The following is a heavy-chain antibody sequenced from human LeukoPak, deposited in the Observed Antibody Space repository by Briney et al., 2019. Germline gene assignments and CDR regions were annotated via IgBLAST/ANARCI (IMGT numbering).Heavy chain of an antibody. CDR1: GFTFSTDW. CDR3: ARGIPQRD. V-gene: IGHV3-74*03. CDR2: MNSDGSRT. Sequence: GGSLRLSCAGSGFTFSTDWMHWVRQAPGKGLVWVSRMNSDGSRTSYADSVKGRFTISRDNAKNTLYLQMNSLRAEDTAIYYCARGIPQRDWGQGTLVTVSS. J-gene: IGHJ4*02.